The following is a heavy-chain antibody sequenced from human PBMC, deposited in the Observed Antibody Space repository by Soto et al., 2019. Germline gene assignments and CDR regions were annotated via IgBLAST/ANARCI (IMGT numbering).Heavy chain of an antibody. CDR2: VSHDGRNT. CDR1: GFTFSDYA. D-gene: IGHD6-19*01. V-gene: IGHV3-30*18. J-gene: IGHJ4*02. Sequence: VQLVESGGGVVQPGRSGRLSCAASGFTFSDYAMHWVRQAPGKGLEWVAFVSHDGRNTHYADSVKGRFTISRDSSKNTVSLEMTSLRAEDTAVYYCAKGGRQWLVTSDFNYWGQGALVTVSS. CDR3: AKGGRQWLVTSDFNY.